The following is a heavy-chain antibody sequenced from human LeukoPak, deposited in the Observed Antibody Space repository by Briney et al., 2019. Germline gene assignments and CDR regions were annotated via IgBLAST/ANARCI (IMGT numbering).Heavy chain of an antibody. J-gene: IGHJ4*01. CDR2: ISGSGGST. Sequence: PGGSLRLSCTASGFTVSTNYMSWVRQAPGKGLEWVSAISGSGGSTYYADSVKGRFTISRDNSKNTLYLQMNSLRAEDTAVYYCAKGVDYDFWSGYVLDYWGQGTLVTVSS. CDR1: GFTVSTNY. CDR3: AKGVDYDFWSGYVLDY. V-gene: IGHV3-23*01. D-gene: IGHD3-3*01.